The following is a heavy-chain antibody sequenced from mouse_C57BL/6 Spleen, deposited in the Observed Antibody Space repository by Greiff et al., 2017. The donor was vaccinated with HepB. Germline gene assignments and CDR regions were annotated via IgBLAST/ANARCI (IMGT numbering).Heavy chain of an antibody. J-gene: IGHJ1*03. CDR3: ARSRDYYGSRYFDV. CDR2: IDPSDSYT. CDR1: GYTFTSYW. D-gene: IGHD1-1*01. V-gene: IGHV1-69*01. Sequence: QVQLQQSGAELVMPGASVKLSCKASGYTFTSYWMHWVKQRPGQGLEWIGEIDPSDSYTNYNQKFKGKSTLTVDKSSSTAYMQLSSLTSEDSAVYYCARSRDYYGSRYFDVWGTGTTVTVSS.